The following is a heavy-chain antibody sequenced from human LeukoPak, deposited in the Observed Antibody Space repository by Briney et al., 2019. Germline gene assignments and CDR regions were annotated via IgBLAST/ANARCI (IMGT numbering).Heavy chain of an antibody. D-gene: IGHD4-11*01. CDR1: GYTFTGYY. Sequence: ASVKVSCKASGYTFTGYYMHWVRQAPGQGLEWMGWINPNSGGTNYAQKFQGRVTMTRDTSISTAYMELSRLRSDDTAVCYCARALQPQGYYFDYWGQGTLVTVSS. CDR3: ARALQPQGYYFDY. CDR2: INPNSGGT. J-gene: IGHJ4*02. V-gene: IGHV1-2*02.